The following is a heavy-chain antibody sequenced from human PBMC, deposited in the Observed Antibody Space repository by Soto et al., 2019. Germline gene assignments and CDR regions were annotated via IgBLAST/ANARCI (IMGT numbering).Heavy chain of an antibody. Sequence: QVQLVQSGAEVKKPGSSVKVSCKASGGTFSSYAISWVRQAPGQGLEWMGGIIPIFGTANYAQKFQGRVTITAAESTSTAYMELSSLRSEDTAVYYCARGAPFVLVPAAIGGTPYGMDVWGQGTTVTVSS. CDR2: IIPIFGTA. D-gene: IGHD2-2*02. V-gene: IGHV1-69*12. CDR1: GGTFSSYA. CDR3: ARGAPFVLVPAAIGGTPYGMDV. J-gene: IGHJ6*02.